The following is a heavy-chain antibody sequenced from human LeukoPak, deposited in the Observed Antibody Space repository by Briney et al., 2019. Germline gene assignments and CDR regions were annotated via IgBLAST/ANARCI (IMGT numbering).Heavy chain of an antibody. D-gene: IGHD4-17*01. J-gene: IGHJ3*02. CDR2: ISSSSTI. V-gene: IGHV3-48*04. CDR3: ARGCYGDYCFDI. Sequence: GGSLRLSCAASGFTFTSYSMNWVRQAPGKGLEWVSYISSSSTIYYADSVKGRFTISRDNAKNSLYLQMNSLRAEDTAVYYCARGCYGDYCFDIWGQGTMVTVSS. CDR1: GFTFTSYS.